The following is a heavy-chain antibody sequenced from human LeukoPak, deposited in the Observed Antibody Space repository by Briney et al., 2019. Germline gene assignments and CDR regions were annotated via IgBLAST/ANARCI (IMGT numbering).Heavy chain of an antibody. V-gene: IGHV3-43*02. CDR3: AKELTMIVVGRRGSFDY. CDR2: ISGDGGST. CDR1: GFTFDDYA. J-gene: IGHJ4*02. D-gene: IGHD3-22*01. Sequence: GGSLRLSCAASGFTFDDYAMHWVRQAPGKGLEWVSLISGDGGSTYYADSVKGRFTISRDNSKNSLYLQMNSLRTENTVLYYCAKELTMIVVGRRGSFDYWGQGTLVTVSS.